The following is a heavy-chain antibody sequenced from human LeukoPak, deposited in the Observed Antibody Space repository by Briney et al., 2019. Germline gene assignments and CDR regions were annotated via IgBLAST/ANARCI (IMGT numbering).Heavy chain of an antibody. CDR3: ARDVGATPGYFDY. V-gene: IGHV4-59*01. J-gene: IGHJ4*02. CDR1: GGSISSYY. CDR2: IYYSGNT. Sequence: SETLSLTCTVSGGSISSYYWDWIRQPPGKGLEWIAYIYYSGNTNYNPSLKSRVTISVDTSKNQFSLKLSSVTAADTAVYYCARDVGATPGYFDYWGQGTLVTVSS. D-gene: IGHD1-26*01.